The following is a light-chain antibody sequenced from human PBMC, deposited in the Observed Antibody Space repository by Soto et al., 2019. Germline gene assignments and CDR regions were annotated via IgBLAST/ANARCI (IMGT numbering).Light chain of an antibody. Sequence: DIQMTQFPSTLSASVGDRVTITCRASQTTNTWLAWYQQKPGTAPKLLIYDASSLEGGVPSRFSASGSGTESSLTISSLQPDDLPTYYCEQYISYPYTFGQGTKVEIK. CDR3: EQYISYPYT. CDR2: DAS. J-gene: IGKJ2*01. V-gene: IGKV1-5*01. CDR1: QTTNTW.